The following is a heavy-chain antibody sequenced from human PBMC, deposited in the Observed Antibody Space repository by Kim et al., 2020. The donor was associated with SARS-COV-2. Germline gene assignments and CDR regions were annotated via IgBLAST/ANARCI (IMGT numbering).Heavy chain of an antibody. V-gene: IGHV4-39*07. CDR1: GGSISSSSYY. CDR2: IYYSGST. D-gene: IGHD3-10*01. J-gene: IGHJ2*01. Sequence: SETLSLTCTVSGGSISSSSYYWGWIRQPPGKGLEWIGSIYYSGSTYYNPSLKSRVTISVDTPKHQFSLKLSSVTAADTAVYYCASPQSTFGSGGYWYFDPWGRGTLVTVSS. CDR3: ASPQSTFGSGGYWYFDP.